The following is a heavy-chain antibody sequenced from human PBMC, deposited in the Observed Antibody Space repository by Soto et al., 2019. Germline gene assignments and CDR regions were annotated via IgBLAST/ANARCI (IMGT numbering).Heavy chain of an antibody. V-gene: IGHV4-34*01. J-gene: IGHJ4*02. CDR1: GGSFSGYY. D-gene: IGHD5-12*01. Sequence: SETLSLTCAVYGGSFSGYYWSWIRQPPGKGLEWIGEINHSGSTNYNPSLKSRVTISVDTSKNQFSLKLSSVTAADTAVYYCARRRDGYRYDFDYWGQGTLVTVS. CDR3: ARRRDGYRYDFDY. CDR2: INHSGST.